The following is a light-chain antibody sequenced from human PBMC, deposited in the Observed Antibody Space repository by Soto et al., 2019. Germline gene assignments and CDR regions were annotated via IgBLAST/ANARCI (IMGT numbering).Light chain of an antibody. J-gene: IGLJ1*01. CDR2: EVS. CDR3: SSYTSSSTYV. V-gene: IGLV2-14*01. Sequence: QSVLTQPASVSGSPGQSITISCTGTSSDVGGYIYVSWYQQHPGKAPKLIIYEVSSRPSGVSNRFSGSKSGNTASLTISGLQAEDEADYYCSSYTSSSTYVFGTGTKVTVL. CDR1: SSDVGGYIY.